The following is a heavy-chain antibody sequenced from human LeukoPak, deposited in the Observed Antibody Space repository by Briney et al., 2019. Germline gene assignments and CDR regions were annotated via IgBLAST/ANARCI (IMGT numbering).Heavy chain of an antibody. D-gene: IGHD5-12*01. J-gene: IGHJ4*02. CDR1: DASISNSY. Sequence: SETLSLTCTVSDASISNSYWNWVRQPPGKGLEWIACVYSSGNTKYNPSRKSRISLSVDTSKSQFSLKLYSVTAADTAVYYCANSYDGKIVPFDNWGQGTPVTVSS. CDR3: ANSYDGKIVPFDN. CDR2: VYSSGNT. V-gene: IGHV4-4*09.